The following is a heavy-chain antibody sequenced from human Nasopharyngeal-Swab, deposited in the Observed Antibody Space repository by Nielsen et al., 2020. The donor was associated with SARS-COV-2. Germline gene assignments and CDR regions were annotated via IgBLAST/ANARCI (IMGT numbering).Heavy chain of an antibody. Sequence: GESLKISCAASGFTFSSYWMHWVRQAPGKGLVWVSRINSDGSSTSYADSVKGRFTISRDNAKNTLYLQMNSLRAEDTAVYYCARATIVATIFGYYYYYYMDVWGKGTTVTVSS. J-gene: IGHJ6*03. V-gene: IGHV3-74*01. CDR1: GFTFSSYW. CDR3: ARATIVATIFGYYYYYYMDV. D-gene: IGHD5-12*01. CDR2: INSDGSST.